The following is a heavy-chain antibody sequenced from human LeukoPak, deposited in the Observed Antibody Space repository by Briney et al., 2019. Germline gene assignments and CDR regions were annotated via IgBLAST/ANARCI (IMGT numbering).Heavy chain of an antibody. CDR2: IYWDDDK. V-gene: IGHV2-5*02. J-gene: IGHJ5*02. D-gene: IGHD2-21*02. CDR1: GFSLSTSGVG. CDR3: AHSGCGGDCSGDWFDP. Sequence: SGPTLVKPTQTLTLTCTFSGFSLSTSGVGVGWIRQPPGKALEWLALIYWDDDKRYSPSLKSRLTITKDTSKNQVVLTMTNMDPVDTATYYCAHSGCGGDCSGDWFDPWGQGTLVTVSS.